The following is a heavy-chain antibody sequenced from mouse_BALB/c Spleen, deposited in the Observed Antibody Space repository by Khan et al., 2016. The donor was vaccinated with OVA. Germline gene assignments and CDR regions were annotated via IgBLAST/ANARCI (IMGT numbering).Heavy chain of an antibody. CDR2: IWGDGRT. V-gene: IGHV2-6-7*01. CDR1: GFSLTGYG. Sequence: QVQLKESGPGLVAPSQSLSITCTVSGFSLTGYGVNWVRQPPGKGLEWLGMIWGDGRTDYNSALKSRLNLNKDNSKSQVFLKMNSLQTDDTARYYCARANNANYREAMDYGVQGTSVTVSS. J-gene: IGHJ4*01. D-gene: IGHD2-1*01. CDR3: ARANNANYREAMDY.